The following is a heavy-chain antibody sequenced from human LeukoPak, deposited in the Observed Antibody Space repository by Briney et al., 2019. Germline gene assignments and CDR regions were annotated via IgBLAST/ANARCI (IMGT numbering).Heavy chain of an antibody. CDR2: ISWNSGSI. V-gene: IGHV3-9*01. CDR3: AKSGSYGWDKGYSDY. D-gene: IGHD3-10*01. J-gene: IGHJ4*02. CDR1: GFTFDDYA. Sequence: GRSLRLSCAASGFTFDDYAMHWVRQAPGKGLEWVSGISWNSGSIGYADSVKGRFTISRDNAKNSLYLQMNSLRAEDTALYYCAKSGSYGWDKGYSDYWGQGTLVTVSS.